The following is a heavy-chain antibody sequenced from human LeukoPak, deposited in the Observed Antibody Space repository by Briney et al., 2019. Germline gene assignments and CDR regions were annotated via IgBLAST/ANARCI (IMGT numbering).Heavy chain of an antibody. J-gene: IGHJ4*02. Sequence: GGSLRLSCAASGFTFSDYYMSWIRQAPGKGLEWVSYISSSGNTIYYADSVKGRFTISRDNAKNSLFLQMNSLRAEDTAVYYCARVDTAMVYSDYWGQGTLVTVSS. V-gene: IGHV3-11*01. CDR2: ISSSGNTI. CDR3: ARVDTAMVYSDY. D-gene: IGHD5-18*01. CDR1: GFTFSDYY.